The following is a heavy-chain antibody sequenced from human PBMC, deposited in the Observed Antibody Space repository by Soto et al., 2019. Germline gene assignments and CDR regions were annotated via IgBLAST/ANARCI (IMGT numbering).Heavy chain of an antibody. J-gene: IGHJ6*02. Sequence: GASVKVSCKASGHTFTSYGISWVRQAPGQGLEWMGWISAYNGNTNYAQKLQGRVTMTTDTSTSTAYMELRSLRSDDTAVYYCARDWGYFDQGVGEYYYYGMDVWGQGTTVTVSS. CDR1: GHTFTSYG. CDR3: ARDWGYFDQGVGEYYYYGMDV. CDR2: ISAYNGNT. V-gene: IGHV1-18*01. D-gene: IGHD3-9*01.